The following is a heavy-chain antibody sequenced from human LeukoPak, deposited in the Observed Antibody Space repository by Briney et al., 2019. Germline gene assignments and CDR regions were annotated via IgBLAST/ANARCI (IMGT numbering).Heavy chain of an antibody. Sequence: SETLSLTCTVSGGSISSYYWSWTRQPPGKGLEWIGYIYYSGSTNYNPSLKSRVTISVDTSKNQFSLKLSSVTAADTAVYYCARGPNRRYFDYWGQGTLVTVSS. V-gene: IGHV4-59*01. J-gene: IGHJ4*02. CDR2: IYYSGST. D-gene: IGHD1/OR15-1a*01. CDR3: ARGPNRRYFDY. CDR1: GGSISSYY.